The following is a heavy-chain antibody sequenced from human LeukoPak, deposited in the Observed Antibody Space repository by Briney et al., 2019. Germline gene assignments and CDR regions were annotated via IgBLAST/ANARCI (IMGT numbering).Heavy chain of an antibody. J-gene: IGHJ3*02. CDR2: IFYTGST. CDR3: ATLTGGDDAFDI. CDR1: GGSISSYY. Sequence: PSETLSLTCTVSGGSISSYYWSWIRQPPGKGLEWIGYIFYTGSTNYNPSLKSRVTISVLTSKNRFSLKLSSVTAADTAVYYCATLTGGDDAFDIWGQGTMVTVSS. V-gene: IGHV4-59*01. D-gene: IGHD4-23*01.